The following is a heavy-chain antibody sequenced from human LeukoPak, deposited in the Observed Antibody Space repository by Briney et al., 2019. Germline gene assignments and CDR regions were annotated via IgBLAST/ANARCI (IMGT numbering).Heavy chain of an antibody. V-gene: IGHV3-11*06. Sequence: GGSLRLSCAASGFTFSDYYMSWIRQAQGKGLEWVSYISSSSSYTNYADSVKGRFTISRDNAKNSLYLQMNSLRAEDTAVYYCARSYAVTGSPDWFDPWGQGTLVTVSS. CDR1: GFTFSDYY. D-gene: IGHD4-11*01. CDR2: ISSSSSYT. CDR3: ARSYAVTGSPDWFDP. J-gene: IGHJ5*02.